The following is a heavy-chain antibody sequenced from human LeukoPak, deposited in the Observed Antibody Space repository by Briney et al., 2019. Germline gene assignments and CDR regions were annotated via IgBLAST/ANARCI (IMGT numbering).Heavy chain of an antibody. J-gene: IGHJ3*02. CDR3: AKALTGTKAFDI. CDR2: ISSSGGST. D-gene: IGHD1-20*01. V-gene: IGHV3-23*01. CDR1: GFTFSNYG. Sequence: GGSLRLSCAASGFTFSNYGMHWVRQAPGKGLEWVSHISSSGGSTYHAGSVKGRFTISRDNSKNTLYLQMNSLRAEDTAVYYCAKALTGTKAFDIWGQGTMVTVSS.